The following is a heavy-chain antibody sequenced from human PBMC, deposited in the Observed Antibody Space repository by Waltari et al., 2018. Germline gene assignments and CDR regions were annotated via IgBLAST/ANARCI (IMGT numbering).Heavy chain of an antibody. V-gene: IGHV4-39*07. CDR3: ARQSGYSSSWYYFDY. CDR1: GGSISSSRYY. J-gene: IGHJ4*02. Sequence: QLQLQESGPGLVKPSETLSLTCTVSGGSISSSRYYWGWIRQPPGKGLEWIGSIYYSGSTYYNPSLKSRVTISVDTSKNQFSLKLSSVTAADTAVYYCARQSGYSSSWYYFDYWGQGTLVTVSS. D-gene: IGHD6-13*01. CDR2: IYYSGST.